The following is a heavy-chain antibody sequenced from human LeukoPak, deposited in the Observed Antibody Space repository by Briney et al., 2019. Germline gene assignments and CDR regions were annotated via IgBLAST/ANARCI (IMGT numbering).Heavy chain of an antibody. V-gene: IGHV1-2*06. Sequence: ALVKVSCKASGYTFTGYYMHWVRQAPGQGLEWMGRINPNSGSTNYAQKFQGRVTMTRDTSISTAYMELSRLRSDDTAVYYCAREANYGDYTHFDYWGQGTLVTVSS. CDR1: GYTFTGYY. CDR2: INPNSGST. J-gene: IGHJ4*02. D-gene: IGHD4-17*01. CDR3: AREANYGDYTHFDY.